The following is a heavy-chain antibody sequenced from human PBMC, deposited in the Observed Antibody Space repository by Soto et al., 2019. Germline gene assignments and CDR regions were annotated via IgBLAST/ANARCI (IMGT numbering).Heavy chain of an antibody. CDR2: INAFNGNT. CDR1: GYTFTTYS. D-gene: IGHD6-19*01. CDR3: ARDWDNSGWGGGRGMDV. J-gene: IGHJ6*02. Sequence: QVQLVQSGAEVKKPGASVKVSCKASGYTFTTYSITWMRQAPGQGLEWMGWINAFNGNTNYAQKFQGRVTMTTDTSTSTVNMALRSLRSDETAVYYCARDWDNSGWGGGRGMDVWGQGTTVIVSS. V-gene: IGHV1-18*01.